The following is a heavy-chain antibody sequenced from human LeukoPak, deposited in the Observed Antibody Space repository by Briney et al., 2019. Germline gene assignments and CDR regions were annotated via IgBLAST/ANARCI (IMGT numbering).Heavy chain of an antibody. V-gene: IGHV3-33*01. CDR1: GFTFSSYG. CDR3: GRDRGSSWYD. Sequence: GGSLRLSCAASGFTFSSYGMHRVRQAPGKGLEWVAVIWYDGSNKYYADSVKGRFTISRDNSKNTLYLQMNSLRAEETAVYYCGRDRGSSWYDWGQGTLVTVSS. CDR2: IWYDGSNK. D-gene: IGHD6-13*01. J-gene: IGHJ4*02.